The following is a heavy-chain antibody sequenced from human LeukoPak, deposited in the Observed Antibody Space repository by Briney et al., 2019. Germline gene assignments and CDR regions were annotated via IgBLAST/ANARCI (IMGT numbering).Heavy chain of an antibody. V-gene: IGHV4-38-2*02. CDR2: IHHSGAT. J-gene: IGHJ4*02. CDR3: ARHPPRPTWDFDY. CDR1: GYSIGSGYY. Sequence: SETLSLTCTVSGYSIGSGYYWDWIRQTPGKGLEWVGSIHHSGATYYNPSLKSRVTISMYSPRDQFSLTLSSATAADTALYFCARHPPRPTWDFDYWGQGTLVIVSS. D-gene: IGHD1-26*01.